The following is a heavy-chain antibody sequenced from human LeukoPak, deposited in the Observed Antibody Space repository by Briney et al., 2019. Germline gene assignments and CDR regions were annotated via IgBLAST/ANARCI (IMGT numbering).Heavy chain of an antibody. V-gene: IGHV4-59*01. CDR2: IYYSGST. D-gene: IGHD5-24*01. CDR1: GGSISSYY. CDR3: ARARDGYNYHFDY. J-gene: IGHJ4*02. Sequence: ETLSLTCTVSGGSISSYYWSWIRQPPGKGLEWIGYIYYSGSTNYNPSLKSRVTISVDTSKNQFSLKLSSVTAADTAVYYCARARDGYNYHFDYWGQGTLVTVSS.